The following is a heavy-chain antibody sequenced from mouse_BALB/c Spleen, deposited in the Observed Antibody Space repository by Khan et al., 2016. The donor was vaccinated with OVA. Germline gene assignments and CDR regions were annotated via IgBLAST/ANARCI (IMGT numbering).Heavy chain of an antibody. CDR3: ARGYFGSYGFAY. J-gene: IGHJ3*01. V-gene: IGHV1S132*01. Sequence: QVQLQQSGAELVKPGASVKLSCKTSGYTFTNYWIQWVKQRPGQGLGWIGEIFPGTGTTYYNENFKAKATLTIDTSSSTAYMHLSSLTSEDSAVYFCARGYFGSYGFAYWGQGTLVTVSA. D-gene: IGHD2-1*01. CDR2: IFPGTGTT. CDR1: GYTFTNYW.